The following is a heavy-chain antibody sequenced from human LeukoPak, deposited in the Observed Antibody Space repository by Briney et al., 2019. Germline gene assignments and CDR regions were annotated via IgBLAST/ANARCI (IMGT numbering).Heavy chain of an antibody. CDR3: ARSAKPGVHDFDP. V-gene: IGHV3-48*02. Sequence: GGSLRLSCAASGFILSSDSMAWVRQAPGKGLERLSYISSSGKIWYADSLKGRFTVSRDNDKNSLYLQMNSLRDEDTAVYYCARSAKPGVHDFDPWGQGTLVTVSS. CDR1: GFILSSDS. D-gene: IGHD6-6*01. J-gene: IGHJ5*02. CDR2: ISSSGKI.